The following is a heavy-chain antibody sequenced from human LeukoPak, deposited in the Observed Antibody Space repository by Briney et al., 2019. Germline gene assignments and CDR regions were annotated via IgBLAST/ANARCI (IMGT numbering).Heavy chain of an antibody. J-gene: IGHJ3*02. CDR2: IYYSGST. Sequence: SETLSLTCTVSGGSISSSSYYWGWIRQPPGKGLEWIGSIYYSGSTYYNPSLKSQVTISVDTSKNQFSLKLSSVTAADTAVYYCARITVVPAAIGDDAFAIWGQGTMVTVSS. D-gene: IGHD2-2*02. CDR3: ARITVVPAAIGDDAFAI. CDR1: GGSISSSSYY. V-gene: IGHV4-39*01.